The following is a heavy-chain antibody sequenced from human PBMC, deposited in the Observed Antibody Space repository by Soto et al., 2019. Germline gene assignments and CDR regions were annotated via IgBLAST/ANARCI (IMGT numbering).Heavy chain of an antibody. CDR1: GFTFSSYG. CDR2: ISYDGSNK. Sequence: QVQLVESGGGVVQPGRSLRLSCAASGFTFSSYGMHWVRQAPGKGLEWVAVISYDGSNKYYADSVEGPFPISRDNSKNTLYLQMNSLSAEDTAVYYCAKGPAIVLVPAAMNYYYGMDVWGQGTTVTVSS. J-gene: IGHJ6*02. V-gene: IGHV3-30*18. D-gene: IGHD2-2*01. CDR3: AKGPAIVLVPAAMNYYYGMDV.